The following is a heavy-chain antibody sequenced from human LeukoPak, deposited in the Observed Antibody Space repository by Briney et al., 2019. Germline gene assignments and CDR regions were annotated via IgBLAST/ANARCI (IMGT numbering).Heavy chain of an antibody. J-gene: IGHJ4*02. Sequence: PGGSLRLSCAASGFTFSDHSMDWVRQAPGKGLEWVSSISSSSSYIYYADSVKGRFTISRDNAKSSLYLQMNSLRAEDTAVYYCARDNYYDSSGYSELVYWGQGTLVTVSS. CDR2: ISSSSSYI. V-gene: IGHV3-21*01. CDR3: ARDNYYDSSGYSELVY. D-gene: IGHD3-22*01. CDR1: GFTFSDHS.